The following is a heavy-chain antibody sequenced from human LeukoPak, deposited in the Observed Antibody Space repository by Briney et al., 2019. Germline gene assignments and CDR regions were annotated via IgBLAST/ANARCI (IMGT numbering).Heavy chain of an antibody. J-gene: IGHJ6*03. CDR3: AKVTMVRGVPRYYYYYMDV. CDR2: IRYDGSNK. D-gene: IGHD3-10*01. CDR1: GFSFSGYA. V-gene: IGHV3-30*02. Sequence: GGSLRLSCVASGFSFSGYAIHWVRQAPGKGLEGVAFIRYDGSNKYYADSVKGRFTISRDNSKNTLYLQMNSLRAEDTAVYYCAKVTMVRGVPRYYYYYMDVWGKGTTVTISS.